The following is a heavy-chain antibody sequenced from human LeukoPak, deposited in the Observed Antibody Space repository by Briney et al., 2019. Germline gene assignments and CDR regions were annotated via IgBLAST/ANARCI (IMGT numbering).Heavy chain of an antibody. J-gene: IGHJ4*02. CDR2: IKQDGSEK. V-gene: IGHV3-7*01. CDR3: ARARVWFGEFYFDY. CDR1: GFTFSNYW. D-gene: IGHD3-10*01. Sequence: GGSLRLSCAASGFTFSNYWMSWVRQAPGKGLEWVANIKQDGSEKYYVDSVKGRFTISRDNAKNSLYLQMNSLRAEDTAVYYCARARVWFGEFYFDYWGQGTLVTVSS.